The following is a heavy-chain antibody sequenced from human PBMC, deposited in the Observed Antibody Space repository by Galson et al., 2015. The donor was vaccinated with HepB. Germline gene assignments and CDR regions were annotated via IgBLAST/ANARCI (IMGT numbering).Heavy chain of an antibody. Sequence: SLRLSCAASGLTFSSYWMSWVRQAPGKGLEWVANIKQDGSEKYYVDSVKGRFTISRDNAKNSLYLQMNSLRAEDTAVYYCARDLYGDYPYDAFDIWGQGTMVTVSS. CDR3: ARDLYGDYPYDAFDI. CDR2: IKQDGSEK. CDR1: GLTFSSYW. V-gene: IGHV3-7*01. D-gene: IGHD4-17*01. J-gene: IGHJ3*02.